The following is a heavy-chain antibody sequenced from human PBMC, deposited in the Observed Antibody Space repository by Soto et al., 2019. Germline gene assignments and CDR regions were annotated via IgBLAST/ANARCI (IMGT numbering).Heavy chain of an antibody. CDR2: IIPAHDTP. CDR1: GGTFRTYA. J-gene: IGHJ6*02. Sequence: QVQLVQSGPEVKKPGSSVKVSCKASGGTFRTYAVSWVRRAPGHGLEWLGGIIPAHDTPNYAPRFEGRVTNTGEESTNTDDMELTSLTSNDTAVYYGSRARRAERTRNESYFYGMDAWGQGTTVTDAS. CDR3: SRARRAERTRNESYFYGMDA. D-gene: IGHD1-1*01. V-gene: IGHV1-69*01.